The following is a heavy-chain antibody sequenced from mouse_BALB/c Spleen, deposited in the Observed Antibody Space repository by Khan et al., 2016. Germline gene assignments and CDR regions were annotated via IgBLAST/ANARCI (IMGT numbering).Heavy chain of an antibody. Sequence: EVELLESGGGLVQPGGSLKLSCAASGFAFSRYWMSWVRQAPGKGLDWIVEINPDSSTINYMPSLPDTYIISRDNAKNTLYLQMRQVRSKDTALSYCARPGYYVYRAYWGQGSLVTVAA. J-gene: IGHJ3*01. V-gene: IGHV4-1*02. CDR3: ARPGYYVYRAY. CDR2: INPDSSTI. D-gene: IGHD1-2*01. CDR1: GFAFSRYW.